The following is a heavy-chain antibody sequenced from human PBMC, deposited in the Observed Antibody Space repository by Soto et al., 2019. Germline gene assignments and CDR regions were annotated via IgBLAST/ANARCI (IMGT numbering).Heavy chain of an antibody. V-gene: IGHV1-8*01. CDR1: GDTFTTYD. CDR3: ARGRASGSYYLLDY. CDR2: INPNSGNI. J-gene: IGHJ4*02. Sequence: QVQLVQSGAEVRKPGASVKVSCKASGDTFTTYDINWVRQATGHGLGWMGWINPNSGNIGYAQRLQGRVTMTRATTIRTAYMEVSSLRSDDTAVYYCARGRASGSYYLLDYWGQGTLVTVSS. D-gene: IGHD3-10*01.